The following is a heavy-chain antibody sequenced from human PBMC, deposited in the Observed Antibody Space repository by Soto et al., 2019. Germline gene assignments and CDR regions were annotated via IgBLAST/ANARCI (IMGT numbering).Heavy chain of an antibody. CDR1: GFTFSRHA. Sequence: EVQLLESGGGLVQPGGSLRLSCAASGFTFSRHAMSWVRQAPGNGLEWVSTLSAFDNTYYADSVKGRFISSRDSSKNTLSLQMNSLRVDDTAEYYCAKDPRAYSANMGYYFDYWGQGSLVTVSS. D-gene: IGHD2-21*01. V-gene: IGHV3-23*01. J-gene: IGHJ4*02. CDR2: LSAFDNT. CDR3: AKDPRAYSANMGYYFDY.